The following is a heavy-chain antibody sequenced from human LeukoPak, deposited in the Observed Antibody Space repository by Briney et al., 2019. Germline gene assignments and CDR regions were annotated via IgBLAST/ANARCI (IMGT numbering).Heavy chain of an antibody. J-gene: IGHJ4*02. CDR3: VKDALDVRADYYDSSGYYQESVY. CDR2: ISSNGGST. Sequence: PGGSLRLSCAASGCTFSSYAMHWVRQAPGKGLEYVSAISSNGGSTYYADSVKGRFTISRDNSKNTLYLQMSSLRAEDTAVYYCVKDALDVRADYYDSSGYYQESVYWGQGTLVTVSS. CDR1: GCTFSSYA. V-gene: IGHV3-64D*09. D-gene: IGHD3-22*01.